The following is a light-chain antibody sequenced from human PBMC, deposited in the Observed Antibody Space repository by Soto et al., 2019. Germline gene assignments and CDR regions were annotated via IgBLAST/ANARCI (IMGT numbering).Light chain of an antibody. CDR2: GAS. Sequence: EILLTQSPATPSLSPGERATLSSRASLSVSANLAWYRHKPGQAPRLLIYGASTRTTGIPARFSGSGSGTEFTLTIASLQSEDFAGYFCQQYHNWPTFGQGTEGEIK. V-gene: IGKV3-15*01. CDR3: QQYHNWPT. J-gene: IGKJ1*01. CDR1: LSVSAN.